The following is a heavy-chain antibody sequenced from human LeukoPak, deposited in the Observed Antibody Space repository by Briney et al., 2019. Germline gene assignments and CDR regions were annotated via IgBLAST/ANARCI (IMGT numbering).Heavy chain of an antibody. D-gene: IGHD6-19*01. Sequence: ASVKVPCKASGYTFTSYGISWVRQAPGQGLEWMGWISAYNGNTNYAQKLQGRVTMTTDTSTSTAYMELRSLRSDDTAVYYCARAPGTGYSSGWYWFDPWGQGTLVTVSS. CDR2: ISAYNGNT. J-gene: IGHJ5*02. V-gene: IGHV1-18*01. CDR3: ARAPGTGYSSGWYWFDP. CDR1: GYTFTSYG.